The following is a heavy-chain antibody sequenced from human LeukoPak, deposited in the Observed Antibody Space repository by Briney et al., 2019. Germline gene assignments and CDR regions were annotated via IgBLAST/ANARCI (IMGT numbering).Heavy chain of an antibody. CDR1: GYTFNNNG. CDR3: ARALYHTFDY. CDR2: ISADNGNT. Sequence: ASVKVSCKTSGYTFNNNGISWVRQAPGQGLEWMGWISADNGNTNYVQKFQGRVTMTTDTSTSTAYMELRSLRSDDTAVYYCARALYHTFDYWGQGTLVTVSS. J-gene: IGHJ4*02. D-gene: IGHD2-2*01. V-gene: IGHV1-18*01.